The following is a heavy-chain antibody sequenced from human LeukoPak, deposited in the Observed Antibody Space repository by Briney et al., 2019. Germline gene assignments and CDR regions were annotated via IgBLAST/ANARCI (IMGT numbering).Heavy chain of an antibody. CDR1: GFTVSSDY. CDR3: AKDRVVVVPAAISWFDP. V-gene: IGHV3-53*05. J-gene: IGHJ5*02. Sequence: GGSLRLSCAASGFTVSSDYMIWVRQAPGKGLEWVSVIYSGGNTYYADSVKGRFTISRDNSKNTLYLQMNSLRAEDTAVYYCAKDRVVVVPAAISWFDPWGQGTLVTVSS. CDR2: IYSGGNT. D-gene: IGHD2-2*01.